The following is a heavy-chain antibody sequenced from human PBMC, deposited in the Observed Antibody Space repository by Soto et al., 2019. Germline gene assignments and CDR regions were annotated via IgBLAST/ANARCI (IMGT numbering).Heavy chain of an antibody. J-gene: IGHJ2*01. CDR1: GFTVSSNY. CDR3: ARSLDFGSWPYWYFDL. D-gene: IGHD3-16*01. V-gene: IGHV3-66*01. CDR2: IYSGGST. Sequence: EVQLVESGGGLVQPGGSLRLSCAASGFTVSSNYMSWVRQAPGKGLEWVSVIYSGGSTYYADSVKGRFTISRDNSKNTLYLQMNSLRAEDTAVYYCARSLDFGSWPYWYFDLWCRGTLVTVFS.